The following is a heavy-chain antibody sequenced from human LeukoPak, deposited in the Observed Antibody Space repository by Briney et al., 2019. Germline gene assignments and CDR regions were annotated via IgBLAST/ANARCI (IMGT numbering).Heavy chain of an antibody. Sequence: GGSLRLSCAASGFTFSSYAMSWVRQAPGKGLEWVSAISGSGGSTYYADSVKGRFIISRDNSKNTLYLQMNSLRAEDTAVYYCAKDREWELLNPFDYWGQGTLVTVSS. D-gene: IGHD1-26*01. J-gene: IGHJ4*02. V-gene: IGHV3-23*01. CDR1: GFTFSSYA. CDR3: AKDREWELLNPFDY. CDR2: ISGSGGST.